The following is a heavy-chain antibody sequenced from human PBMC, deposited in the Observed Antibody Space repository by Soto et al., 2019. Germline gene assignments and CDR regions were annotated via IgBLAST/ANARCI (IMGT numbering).Heavy chain of an antibody. CDR2: VSSTGST. CDR1: GASITQYY. J-gene: IGHJ4*02. CDR3: ARLWHSDNSGYLVY. D-gene: IGHD3-22*01. V-gene: IGHV4-4*08. Sequence: PSETLSLTCTVSGASITQYYWNWIRQSPGKGLEWIVSVSSTGSTVYNPSLTSRVTVSLDTSKNQFSLTLSSVTAADTAVYYCARLWHSDNSGYLVYWGLGTLVTVSS.